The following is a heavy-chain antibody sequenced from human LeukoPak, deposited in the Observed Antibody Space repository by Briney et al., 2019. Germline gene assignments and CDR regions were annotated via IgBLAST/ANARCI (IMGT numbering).Heavy chain of an antibody. J-gene: IGHJ3*02. D-gene: IGHD3-22*01. V-gene: IGHV3-21*01. CDR1: GFTFSSYS. CDR3: AGYYDSSGYDAFDI. CDR2: ISSSSSYI. Sequence: GGSLRLSCAASGFTFSSYSMNWVRQAPGKGLEWVSSISSSSSYIYYADSVKGRFTISRDNAKNSLYLQMNSLRAEDTAVYYCAGYYDSSGYDAFDIWGQGTMVTVSS.